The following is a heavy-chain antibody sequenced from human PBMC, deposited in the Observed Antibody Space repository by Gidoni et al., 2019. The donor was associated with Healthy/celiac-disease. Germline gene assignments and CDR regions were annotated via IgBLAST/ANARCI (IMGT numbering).Heavy chain of an antibody. CDR1: GFTFSSYS. J-gene: IGHJ2*01. CDR2: ISSSSSYI. CDR3: ARKNGGVRHSSTDWYFDL. V-gene: IGHV3-21*01. Sequence: EVQLVESGGGLVKPGGSLSLSCAASGFTFSSYSRNWVRQAPGKGLEWVSSISSSSSYIYYADSVKGRFTISRDNAKNSLYLQMNSLRAEDTAVYYCARKNGGVRHSSTDWYFDLWGRGTLVTVSS. D-gene: IGHD6-13*01.